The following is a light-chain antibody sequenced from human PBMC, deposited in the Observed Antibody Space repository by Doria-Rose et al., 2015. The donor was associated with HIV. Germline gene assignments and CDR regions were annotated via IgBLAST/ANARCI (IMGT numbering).Light chain of an antibody. CDR1: QSFSSTY. CDR2: DGS. J-gene: IGKJ1*01. V-gene: IGKV3-20*01. CDR3: RQYGTSWT. Sequence: TQSPGTLSLSPGERATLSCRASQSFSSTYLAWYQQKPGQAPSLLIYDGSTRATGIPDRFSASGSGTDFTLTINRLEPEDFVLYYRRQYGTSWTFGQGTNVEI.